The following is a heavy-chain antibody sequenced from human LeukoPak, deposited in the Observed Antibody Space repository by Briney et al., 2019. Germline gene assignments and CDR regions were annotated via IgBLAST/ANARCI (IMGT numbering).Heavy chain of an antibody. D-gene: IGHD3-22*01. CDR2: ISSSSSYI. V-gene: IGHV3-21*01. CDR3: ARDGSTNYDSSGYPYYFDY. CDR1: GFTFSNSS. Sequence: GGSLRLSCAASGFTFSNSSMNWVRQAPGKGLEWVSSISSSSSYIYYADSVKGRFTISRDNAKNSLYLQMNSLRAEDTAVYYCARDGSTNYDSSGYPYYFDYWGQGTLVSVSS. J-gene: IGHJ4*02.